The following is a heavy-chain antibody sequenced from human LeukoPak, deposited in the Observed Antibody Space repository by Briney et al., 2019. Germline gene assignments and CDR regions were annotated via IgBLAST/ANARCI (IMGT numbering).Heavy chain of an antibody. D-gene: IGHD5-18*01. Sequence: GGSLRLSCAASGFTFSSYGMHWVRQAPGKGLDWVAVISNDGSKKYYADSVKGRFTISRDNSKNTLSLQVSSLRTEDTAVYYCAKDRYSPAFEYPDSWGQGTLVTVSS. J-gene: IGHJ5*02. CDR1: GFTFSSYG. CDR2: ISNDGSKK. V-gene: IGHV3-30*18. CDR3: AKDRYSPAFEYPDS.